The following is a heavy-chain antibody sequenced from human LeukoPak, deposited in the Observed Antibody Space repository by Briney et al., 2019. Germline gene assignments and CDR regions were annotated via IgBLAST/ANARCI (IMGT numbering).Heavy chain of an antibody. CDR1: GFTLSSYA. Sequence: PGGSLRLSCAASGFTLSSYAMSWVRPAPGKGLEWISGISDSGASTYYADSVKGRFTISRDNAKNSLYLQMNSLRAEDTAVYYCAREGPRCSGYLCYFDYWGQGTLVTVSS. CDR2: ISDSGAST. D-gene: IGHD3-22*01. J-gene: IGHJ4*02. CDR3: AREGPRCSGYLCYFDY. V-gene: IGHV3-23*01.